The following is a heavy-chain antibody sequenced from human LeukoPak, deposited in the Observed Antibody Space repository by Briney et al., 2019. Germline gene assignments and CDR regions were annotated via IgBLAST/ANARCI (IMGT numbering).Heavy chain of an antibody. CDR2: ISSSSSYI. J-gene: IGHJ4*02. CDR3: AKAAYYYDSSGYPHYDY. Sequence: GGSLRLSCAASGFTVSSNYMSWVRQAPGKGLEWVSSISSSSSYIYYADSVKGRFTISRDNSKNTLYLQMDSLRAEDTAVYFCAKAAYYYDSSGYPHYDYWGQGTLVTVSS. V-gene: IGHV3-21*01. CDR1: GFTVSSNY. D-gene: IGHD3-22*01.